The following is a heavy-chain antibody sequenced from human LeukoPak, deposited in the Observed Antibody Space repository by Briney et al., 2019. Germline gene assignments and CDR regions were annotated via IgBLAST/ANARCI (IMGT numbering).Heavy chain of an antibody. CDR1: GGSFSDYS. CDR3: VRSGYDYDWFDP. J-gene: IGHJ5*02. Sequence: ASVKVSCKASGGSFSDYSISWVRQPPGQGLEWMGRIIAILDTAHYAQKFQGRFTITADKPTTTVYMELSSLRSDDTAVYYCVRSGYDYDWFDPWGQGTLVTVSS. V-gene: IGHV1-69*08. D-gene: IGHD5-12*01. CDR2: IIAILDTA.